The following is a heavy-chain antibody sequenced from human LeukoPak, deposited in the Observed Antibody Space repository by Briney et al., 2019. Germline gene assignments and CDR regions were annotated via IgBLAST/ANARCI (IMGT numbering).Heavy chain of an antibody. V-gene: IGHV4-34*01. CDR1: GGSFSGYY. Sequence: SETLSLTCAVYGGSFSGYYWNWIRQPPGKGLEWIGEINHSGSTNYNPSLKSRVTISVDTSKNQFSLKLSSVTAADTAVYYCARHRCSGGSCYPMNWIDPWGQGTLVTVSS. CDR2: INHSGST. CDR3: ARHRCSGGSCYPMNWIDP. J-gene: IGHJ5*02. D-gene: IGHD2-15*01.